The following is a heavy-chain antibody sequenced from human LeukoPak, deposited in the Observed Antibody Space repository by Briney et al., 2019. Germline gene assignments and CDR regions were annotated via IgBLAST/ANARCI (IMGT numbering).Heavy chain of an antibody. Sequence: GGSLRLSCAASGFTFDDYAMHWVRQAPGKGLEWVSGISWNSGSIGYADSVKGRFTISRDNAKNSLYLQMNSLRAEDTALYYCAEDIQGYGGNSEFDYWGQGTLVTVSS. CDR3: AEDIQGYGGNSEFDY. V-gene: IGHV3-9*01. J-gene: IGHJ4*02. D-gene: IGHD4-23*01. CDR2: ISWNSGSI. CDR1: GFTFDDYA.